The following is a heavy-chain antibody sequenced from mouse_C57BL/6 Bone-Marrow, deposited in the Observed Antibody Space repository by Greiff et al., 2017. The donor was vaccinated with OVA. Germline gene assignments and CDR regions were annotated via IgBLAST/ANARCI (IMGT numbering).Heavy chain of an antibody. V-gene: IGHV14-2*01. D-gene: IGHD2-3*01. Sequence: EVKLVESGAELVKPGASVKLSCTASGFNFKDYYMHWVKQRTEQGLEWIGRIDPEDGETKYAPKFQGKATITADTSSNTAYLQLSSLTSEDTAVYYCARWWLLQEFAYWGQGTLVTVSA. J-gene: IGHJ3*01. CDR2: IDPEDGET. CDR3: ARWWLLQEFAY. CDR1: GFNFKDYY.